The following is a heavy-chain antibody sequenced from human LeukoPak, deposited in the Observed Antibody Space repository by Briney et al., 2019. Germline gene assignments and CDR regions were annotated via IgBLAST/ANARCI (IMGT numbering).Heavy chain of an antibody. CDR3: TTLHLHSGSLRTPDY. J-gene: IGHJ4*02. V-gene: IGHV3-15*01. CDR1: GFTFSNAW. D-gene: IGHD1-26*01. Sequence: PGGSLRLSCAASGFTFSNAWMSWVRQAPGKGLEWVGRIKSKTDGGTTDYAAPVKGRFTISRDDSKNTLYLQMNSLKTEDTAVYYCTTLHLHSGSLRTPDYWGQGTLVTVSS. CDR2: IKSKTDGGTT.